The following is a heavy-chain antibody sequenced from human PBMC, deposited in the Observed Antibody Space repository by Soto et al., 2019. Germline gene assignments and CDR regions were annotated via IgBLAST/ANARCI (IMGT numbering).Heavy chain of an antibody. V-gene: IGHV4-31*03. Sequence: QVQLQESGPGLVKPSQTLSLICTVSGGSIHSGGYYWNWIRQHPGKGLEWIGYIFYSGSTYYNPFLRSRVTISADPSENQVPLNLSPVTAADTAVYFCARVYRQSGYSSSWVFDYWGQGTLVNVSS. J-gene: IGHJ4*02. CDR2: IFYSGST. D-gene: IGHD6-13*01. CDR1: GGSIHSGGYY. CDR3: ARVYRQSGYSSSWVFDY.